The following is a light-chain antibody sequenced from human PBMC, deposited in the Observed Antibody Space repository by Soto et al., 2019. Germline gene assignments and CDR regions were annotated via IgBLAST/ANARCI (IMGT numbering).Light chain of an antibody. CDR1: NSDIDYPS. CDR2: DVS. CDR3: SSHSTGINHVL. J-gene: IGLJ2*01. Sequence: QSVLTQPASLSGSPGQTIIISCTGTNSDIDYPSVSWYQQHPGKAPKLILFDVSTRPSKIPDRFSGSKCDNGVSLTISGLQPEDEADYYCSSHSTGINHVLFGGGTKLTVL. V-gene: IGLV2-14*03.